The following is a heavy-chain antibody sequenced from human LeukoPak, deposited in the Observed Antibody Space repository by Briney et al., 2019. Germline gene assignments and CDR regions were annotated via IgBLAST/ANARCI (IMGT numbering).Heavy chain of an antibody. Sequence: SETMSLTCTVSGGSISSYYWSWIRQPPGKGLEWIGYVYYSGSTNYNPSLKSRVTISVDTSKNQFSLKLSSVTAADTAVYYCARDIPIDYWGQGTLVTVSS. CDR2: VYYSGST. J-gene: IGHJ4*02. V-gene: IGHV4-59*01. CDR1: GGSISSYY. CDR3: ARDIPIDY.